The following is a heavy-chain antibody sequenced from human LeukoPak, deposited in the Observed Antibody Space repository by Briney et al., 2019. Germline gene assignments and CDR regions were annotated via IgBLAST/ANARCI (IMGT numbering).Heavy chain of an antibody. CDR2: INPNSGGT. J-gene: IGHJ3*01. CDR1: GYRFIGYY. D-gene: IGHD3/OR15-3a*01. V-gene: IGHV1-2*02. CDR3: ARNTIWTGYYAFDF. Sequence: ASVKVSCKDSGYRFIGYYMHWLRQAPGQGLEWMGWINPNSGGTNYAQKFQGRVTMTRDTSISTAYMELSRLRSDDTAVYYCARNTIWTGYYAFDFWGQGTLVTVSS.